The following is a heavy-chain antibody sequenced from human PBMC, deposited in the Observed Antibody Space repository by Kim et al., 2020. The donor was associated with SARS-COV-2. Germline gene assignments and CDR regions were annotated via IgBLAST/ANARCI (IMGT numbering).Heavy chain of an antibody. D-gene: IGHD1-1*01. CDR2: IKSRTASGTT. J-gene: IGHJ4*02. Sequence: GGSLRLSCAASGFPFNNAWMRWVRQAPGKGLEWVGRIKSRTASGTTDHAAPVKGRFTISSDDAKNTLYLQMNNLKTEDSAGYYCATDWVQYQCWGQGTLVTVSS. CDR1: GFPFNNAW. V-gene: IGHV3-15*01. CDR3: ATDWVQYQC.